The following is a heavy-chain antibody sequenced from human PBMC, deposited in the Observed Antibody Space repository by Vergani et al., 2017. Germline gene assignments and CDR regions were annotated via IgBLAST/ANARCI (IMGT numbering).Heavy chain of an antibody. CDR2: ISWNSGSI. J-gene: IGHJ6*02. CDR3: ARPYRSHGGNYYFGMDV. V-gene: IGHV3-9*01. Sequence: EVQLVESGGGLVQPGRSLRLSCAASGFTFDDYAMHWVRQAPGKGLEWVSGISWNSGSIGYADSVKGRFTISRDNAKNSLYLQMNSLRAEDTALYYCARPYRSHGGNYYFGMDVWGQGTTVTVSS. CDR1: GFTFDDYA. D-gene: IGHD6-19*01.